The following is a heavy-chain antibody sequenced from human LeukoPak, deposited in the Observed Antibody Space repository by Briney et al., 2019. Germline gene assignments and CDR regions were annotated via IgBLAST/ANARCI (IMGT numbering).Heavy chain of an antibody. D-gene: IGHD6-13*01. V-gene: IGHV3-7*01. Sequence: GGSLRLSCAVSGFTFSSYWMSWVRQTPGKGLEWVANIQQDGSEKYYVDSVKGRFTISRDNTKNSLYLQMNSLRAGDTAVYYCARVEGYSSSWFEYWGQGTLVTVSS. CDR2: IQQDGSEK. J-gene: IGHJ4*02. CDR1: GFTFSSYW. CDR3: ARVEGYSSSWFEY.